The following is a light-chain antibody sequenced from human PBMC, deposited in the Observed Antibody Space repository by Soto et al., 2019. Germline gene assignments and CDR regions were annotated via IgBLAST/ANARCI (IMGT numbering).Light chain of an antibody. Sequence: QSVLTQPPSASGTPGQRVTFSCSGSSSNIGNNTVNWYQHLPGTAPKLLIYSNNERPSGVPDRFSASKSGTSASLAIRGLQSEDDGDYYCAAWDDSLNGYVFGTGTKVTVL. V-gene: IGLV1-44*01. CDR3: AAWDDSLNGYV. CDR1: SSNIGNNT. J-gene: IGLJ1*01. CDR2: SNN.